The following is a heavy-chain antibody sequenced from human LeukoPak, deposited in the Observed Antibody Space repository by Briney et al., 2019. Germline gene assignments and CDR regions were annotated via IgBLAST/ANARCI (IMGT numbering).Heavy chain of an antibody. CDR3: ARGNILTGYYFDY. Sequence: GGSLRLSCAASGFTFSSHGMNWVRQAPGKGLEWVANIIQDGSEKYYVDSVKGRFTISRDNAKNSLSLQMNRLRAEDTAVYYCARGNILTGYYFDYLGQGTLVTVSS. CDR1: GFTFSSHG. D-gene: IGHD3-9*01. CDR2: IIQDGSEK. V-gene: IGHV3-7*01. J-gene: IGHJ4*02.